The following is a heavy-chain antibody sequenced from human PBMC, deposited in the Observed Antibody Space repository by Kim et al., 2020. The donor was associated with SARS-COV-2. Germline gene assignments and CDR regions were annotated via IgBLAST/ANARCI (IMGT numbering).Heavy chain of an antibody. V-gene: IGHV3-74*01. D-gene: IGHD2-2*01. CDR3: VRETSSFDH. J-gene: IGHJ4*02. Sequence: EAYTLNGRCPIARDNAKNKLYLQMNSLRAEDTAVYYCVRETSSFDHWGQGTLVTVSS.